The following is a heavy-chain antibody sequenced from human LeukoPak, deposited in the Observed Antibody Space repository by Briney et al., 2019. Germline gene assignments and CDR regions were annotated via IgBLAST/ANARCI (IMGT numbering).Heavy chain of an antibody. CDR3: ARSSGGTDDYYYYYMDV. Sequence: ASVKVSCKASGYTFTGYYMHWVRQAPGQGLEWMGWINPNSGGTNYAQKLQGRVTMTTDTSTSTAYMELRSLRSDDTAVYYCARSSGGTDDYYYYYMDVWGKGTTVTVSS. CDR2: INPNSGGT. V-gene: IGHV1-2*02. J-gene: IGHJ6*03. D-gene: IGHD1-14*01. CDR1: GYTFTGYY.